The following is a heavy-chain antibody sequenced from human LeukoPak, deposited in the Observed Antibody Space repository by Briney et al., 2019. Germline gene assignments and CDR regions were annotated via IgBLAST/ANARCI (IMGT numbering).Heavy chain of an antibody. J-gene: IGHJ6*03. Sequence: GGSLRLSCGASGFTFSNAWMSWVRQAPGKGLEWVGRIKSETDGGTTDYAALVKGRFTISRDDSKSTLYLQMNSLKTEDTAVYYCSGCSSTSCSSLYMDVWGKGTMVTVSS. CDR2: IKSETDGGTT. CDR1: GFTFSNAW. D-gene: IGHD2-2*01. CDR3: SGCSSTSCSSLYMDV. V-gene: IGHV3-15*01.